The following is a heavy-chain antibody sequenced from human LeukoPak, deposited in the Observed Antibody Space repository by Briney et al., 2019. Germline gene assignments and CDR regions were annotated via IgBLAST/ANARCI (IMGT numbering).Heavy chain of an antibody. CDR1: GFTFSSYS. V-gene: IGHV3-21*01. J-gene: IGHJ4*02. CDR3: ARDVSVVSGDIRANSFDY. CDR2: ISSSSSYI. Sequence: GGSLRLSCAASGFTFSSYSMNWVRQAPGKGLEWVSSISSSSSYIYYADSVKGRFTISRDNAKNSLYLQMNSLRAEDTAVYYCARDVSVVSGDIRANSFDYWGQGTLVTVSS. D-gene: IGHD2-15*01.